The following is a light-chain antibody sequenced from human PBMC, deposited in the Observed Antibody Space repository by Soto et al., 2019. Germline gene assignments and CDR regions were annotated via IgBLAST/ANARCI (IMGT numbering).Light chain of an antibody. J-gene: IGLJ3*02. Sequence: QSALTQPPSASGSPGQSVTISCTGTSSDVGGYNYVSWYQQHPGKAPKLMIYEVSKRPSGVPDRFSGSKSGNTASLTVSGLKAEDEADYYRSSYAGSNNWVFGGGTKVTVL. CDR2: EVS. CDR1: SSDVGGYNY. CDR3: SSYAGSNNWV. V-gene: IGLV2-8*01.